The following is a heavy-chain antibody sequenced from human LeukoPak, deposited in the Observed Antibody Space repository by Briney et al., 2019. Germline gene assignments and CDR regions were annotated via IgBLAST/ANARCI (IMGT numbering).Heavy chain of an antibody. CDR2: IIPIFGTA. V-gene: IGHV1-69*06. CDR3: AREPPRYGDYVNYYYMDV. D-gene: IGHD4-17*01. CDR1: SYSFNRYA. Sequence: ASVKVSCKASSYSFNRYAISWVRQAPGQGLEWMGGIIPIFGTANYAQKFQGRVTITADKSTSTAYMELSSLRSEDTAVYYCAREPPRYGDYVNYYYMDVWGKGTTVTVSS. J-gene: IGHJ6*03.